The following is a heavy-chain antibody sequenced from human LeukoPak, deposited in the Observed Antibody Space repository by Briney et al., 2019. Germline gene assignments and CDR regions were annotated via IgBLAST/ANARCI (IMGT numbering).Heavy chain of an antibody. J-gene: IGHJ5*02. CDR1: GYTFTSYY. Sequence: ASVKVSCKASGYTFTSYYMHWVRQAPGQGLEWMGIINPSGCSTTYAQKFQGRVTMTRDTSTSKDYIQLRSLRSDDTAVDYCARDTSVVSGTPGSIFDPWGQGTLVTVSS. CDR2: INPSGCST. D-gene: IGHD2-15*01. CDR3: ARDTSVVSGTPGSIFDP. V-gene: IGHV1-46*01.